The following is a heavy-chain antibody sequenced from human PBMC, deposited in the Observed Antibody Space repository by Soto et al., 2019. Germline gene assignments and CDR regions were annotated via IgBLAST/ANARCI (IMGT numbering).Heavy chain of an antibody. D-gene: IGHD3-3*01. CDR1: GFTFSSYA. CDR2: ISYDGSNK. J-gene: IGHJ4*02. Sequence: GGSLRLSCAASGFTFSSYAMHWVRQAPGKGLEWVAVISYDGSNKYYADSVKGRFTISRDNSKNTLYLQMNSLRAEDTAVYYCARVARVDKSITIFGVVIVGPSTDDYVDYWGQGTLVTVSS. V-gene: IGHV3-30-3*01. CDR3: ARVARVDKSITIFGVVIVGPSTDDYVDY.